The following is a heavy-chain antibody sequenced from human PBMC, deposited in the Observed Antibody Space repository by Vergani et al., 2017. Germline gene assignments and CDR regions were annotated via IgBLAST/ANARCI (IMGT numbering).Heavy chain of an antibody. V-gene: IGHV3-21*01. J-gene: IGHJ4*02. CDR1: GFTFSSYS. CDR3: ARDPYGDYVGPDY. D-gene: IGHD4-17*01. Sequence: EVQLVESGGGLVKPGGSLRLSCAASGFTFSSYSMNWVRQAPGKGLEWVSSISSSSSYIYYADSVKGRFTISRDNAKNSLYLQMNSLRAEDTAVYYCARDPYGDYVGPDYWGEGCLVTVYS. CDR2: ISSSSSYI.